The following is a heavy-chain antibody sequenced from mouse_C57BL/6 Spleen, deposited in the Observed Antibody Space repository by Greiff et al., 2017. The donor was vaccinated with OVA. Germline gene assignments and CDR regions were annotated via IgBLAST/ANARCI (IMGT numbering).Heavy chain of an antibody. J-gene: IGHJ2*01. CDR2: IYPGDGST. CDR1: GYAFSSYW. Sequence: QVQLKQSGAELVKPGASVKISCKASGYAFSSYWMNWVKQRPGKGLEWIGRIYPGDGSTNYNGKFKGKATLTADKSSTPAYMHLSSLTPEDSAVSFCSLITTVVAAGGYWGKGTTLTASS. V-gene: IGHV1-82*01. D-gene: IGHD1-1*01. CDR3: SLITTVVAAGGY.